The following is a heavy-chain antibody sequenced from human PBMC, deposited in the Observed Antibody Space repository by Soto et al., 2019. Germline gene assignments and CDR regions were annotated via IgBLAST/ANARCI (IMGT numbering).Heavy chain of an antibody. CDR2: ISGSGGST. J-gene: IGHJ3*02. CDR3: AKDWDYYDSSGYYLHI. CDR1: GFTFSSYA. V-gene: IGHV3-23*01. Sequence: GGSLRLSCAASGFTFSSYAMSWVRQAPGKGLEWVSAISGSGGSTYYADPVKGRFTISRDNSKNTLYLQMNSLRAEDTAVYYWAKDWDYYDSSGYYLHIWGEGTMVTASS. D-gene: IGHD3-22*01.